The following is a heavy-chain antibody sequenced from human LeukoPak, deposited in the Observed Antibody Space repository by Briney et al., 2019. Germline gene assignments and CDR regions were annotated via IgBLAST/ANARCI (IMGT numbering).Heavy chain of an antibody. D-gene: IGHD6-19*01. Sequence: ASVKVSCKASGYTFTSYYMHWVRQAPGQGLEWMGIINPSGGSTSYAQKFQGRVTMTRDTSTSTAYMELSSLRSEDTAVYYCARSGAVAGSWFDPWGQGTLVTVSS. V-gene: IGHV1-46*01. J-gene: IGHJ5*02. CDR3: ARSGAVAGSWFDP. CDR2: INPSGGST. CDR1: GYTFTSYY.